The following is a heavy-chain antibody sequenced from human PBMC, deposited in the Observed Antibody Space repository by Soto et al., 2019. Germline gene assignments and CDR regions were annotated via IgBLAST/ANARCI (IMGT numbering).Heavy chain of an antibody. Sequence: EVQLVQSGAEVKKPGESLRISCQGSGYSFTSSWISWVRQMPVEGLEWMGRIDSSDSYINYSTSFQGRVTISADKSISTAYLQWSSLKASDTAMYYCARRGSSSSFFYDSWGQGTLVTVSS. CDR2: IDSSDSYI. CDR1: GYSFTSSW. CDR3: ARRGSSSSFFYDS. D-gene: IGHD6-6*01. V-gene: IGHV5-10-1*03. J-gene: IGHJ4*02.